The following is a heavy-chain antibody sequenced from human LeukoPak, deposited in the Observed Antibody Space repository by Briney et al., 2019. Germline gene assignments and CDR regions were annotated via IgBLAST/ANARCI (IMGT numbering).Heavy chain of an antibody. J-gene: IGHJ4*02. Sequence: GGSLRLFCAASGFTFSNYGMPWVRQVPGKGLEWVSVLSDDGRDKHYADSVKGRFTISRDNSKNTLYLQMNSLRAEDTAMYYCAKDMHLAAAGYIFDSWGQGALVTVSS. CDR3: AKDMHLAAAGYIFDS. CDR2: LSDDGRDK. D-gene: IGHD6-13*01. V-gene: IGHV3-30*18. CDR1: GFTFSNYG.